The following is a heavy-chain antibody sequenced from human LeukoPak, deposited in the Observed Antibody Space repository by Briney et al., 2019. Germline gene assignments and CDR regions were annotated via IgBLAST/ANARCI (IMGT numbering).Heavy chain of an antibody. Sequence: GGSLRLSCAASGFTVSSNYMSWVRQAPGKGLEWVSAISPDKTYYADSVKGRLTISRDNYKNTVDLHMSSPRAEDTAIYYCVKEHVDRAFTRSFEIWGQGTVVTVSS. CDR2: ISPDKT. J-gene: IGHJ3*02. V-gene: IGHV3-53*01. CDR3: VKEHVDRAFTRSFEI. D-gene: IGHD3-10*01. CDR1: GFTVSSNY.